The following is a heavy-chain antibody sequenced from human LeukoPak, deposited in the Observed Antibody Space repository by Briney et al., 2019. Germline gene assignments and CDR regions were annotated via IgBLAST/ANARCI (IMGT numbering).Heavy chain of an antibody. CDR1: GYTFNNYD. Sequence: ASVKVSCKASGYTFNNYDINWVRQATGQGLEWMGWMNPNSGNTGYAQKFQGRVTITTDTSITTAYMELNSLRSEDTAVYYCAGEGFDYWGQGTLVTVS. CDR3: AGEGFDY. CDR2: MNPNSGNT. V-gene: IGHV1-8*03. J-gene: IGHJ4*02.